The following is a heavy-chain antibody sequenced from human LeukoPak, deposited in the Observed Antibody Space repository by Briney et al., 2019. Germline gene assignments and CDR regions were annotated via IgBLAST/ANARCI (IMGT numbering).Heavy chain of an antibody. Sequence: ASVKVSCKASGGTFSSYAISWVRQAPGQGLEWMGGIIPIFGTANYAQKFQGRVTITTDESTSTAYMELSSLRSEDTALYYCARGGDIVATINPFDYWGQGTLVTVSS. CDR3: ARGGDIVATINPFDY. D-gene: IGHD5-12*01. J-gene: IGHJ4*02. CDR2: IIPIFGTA. CDR1: GGTFSSYA. V-gene: IGHV1-69*05.